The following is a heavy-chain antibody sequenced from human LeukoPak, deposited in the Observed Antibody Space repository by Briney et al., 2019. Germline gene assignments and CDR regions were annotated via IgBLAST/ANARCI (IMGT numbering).Heavy chain of an antibody. J-gene: IGHJ4*02. CDR1: GFTFSSYA. CDR2: ISGSGGST. CDR3: AKASPLYYYDSSGYPDY. D-gene: IGHD3-22*01. Sequence: GGSLRLSCAASGFTFSSYAMSWVRQAPGKGLEWVSAISGSGGSTYYADSVKGRFTISRDNSKNTLYLQMNSLRAEDTAVYYCAKASPLYYYDSSGYPDYWGQGTLVTVSS. V-gene: IGHV3-23*01.